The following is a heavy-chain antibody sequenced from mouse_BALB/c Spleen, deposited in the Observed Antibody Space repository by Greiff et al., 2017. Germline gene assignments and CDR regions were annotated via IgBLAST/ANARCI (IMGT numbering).Heavy chain of an antibody. J-gene: IGHJ3*01. CDR1: GFTFSSYA. CDR2: ISSGGSYT. V-gene: IGHV5-9-4*01. Sequence: EVQGVESGGGLVKPGGSLKLSCAASGFTFSSYAMSWVRQSPEKRLEWVAEISSGGSYTYYPDTVTGRFTISRDNAKNTLYLEMSSLRSEDTAMYYCATYDYDEIYAYWGQGTLVTVSA. CDR3: ATYDYDEIYAY. D-gene: IGHD2-4*01.